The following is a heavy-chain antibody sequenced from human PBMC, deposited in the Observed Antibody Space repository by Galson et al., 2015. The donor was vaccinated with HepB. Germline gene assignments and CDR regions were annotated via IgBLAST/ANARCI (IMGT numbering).Heavy chain of an antibody. Sequence: SLRLSCAASGFTFSSYDMHWVRQAPGKGLEWVSSVSASGGGAHYADSVKGRFAVSRDNSKNTLYLQMNSLRAEDTAVYYCAKPPWTVFGVVSRKSYYFDHWGRGTLVTVSS. D-gene: IGHD3-3*01. J-gene: IGHJ4*02. CDR2: VSASGGGA. CDR1: GFTFSSYD. V-gene: IGHV3-23*01. CDR3: AKPPWTVFGVVSRKSYYFDH.